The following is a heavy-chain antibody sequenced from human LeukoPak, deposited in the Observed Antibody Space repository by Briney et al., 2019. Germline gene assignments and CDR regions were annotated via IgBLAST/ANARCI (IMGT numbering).Heavy chain of an antibody. D-gene: IGHD6-19*01. CDR2: INEGGNVK. CDR1: GFTFSAYW. V-gene: IGHV3-7*01. J-gene: IGHJ4*02. Sequence: GGSLRLSCAASGFTFSAYWMTWVRQAPGKGLEWVANINEGGNVKFYVDSVKGRFTISRDSTKISLHLQMYSLRAEDTAVYYCARVGKNGWDFDHWGQGTLVTVSS. CDR3: ARVGKNGWDFDH.